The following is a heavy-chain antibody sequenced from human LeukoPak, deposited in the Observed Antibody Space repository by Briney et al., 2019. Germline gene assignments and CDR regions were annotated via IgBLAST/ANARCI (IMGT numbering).Heavy chain of an antibody. CDR1: GFTFSSYG. V-gene: IGHV3-33*01. CDR3: ARAILPPYSSAWYYFDY. J-gene: IGHJ4*02. D-gene: IGHD6-19*01. Sequence: PGRSLRLSCAASGFTFSSYGMHWVRQAPGKGLEWVAVIWYDGSNKYYADSVKGRFTFSRDNSKNTLYLQMNSLRAEDTAVYYCARAILPPYSSAWYYFDYWGQGTLVTVSS. CDR2: IWYDGSNK.